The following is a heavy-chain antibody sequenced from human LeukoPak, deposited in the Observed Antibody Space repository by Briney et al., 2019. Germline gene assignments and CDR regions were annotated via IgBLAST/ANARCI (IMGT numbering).Heavy chain of an antibody. CDR1: GGSISSSSYY. J-gene: IGHJ5*02. V-gene: IGHV4-39*01. Sequence: SETLSLTCTVSGGSISSSSYYWGWIRQPPGKGLEWIGSIYYSGSTYYNPSLKSRVTISVDTSKNQFSLKLSSVTAADTAVYYCARRRYCSSTSCLSWFDPWGQGTLVTVSS. D-gene: IGHD2-2*01. CDR2: IYYSGST. CDR3: ARRRYCSSTSCLSWFDP.